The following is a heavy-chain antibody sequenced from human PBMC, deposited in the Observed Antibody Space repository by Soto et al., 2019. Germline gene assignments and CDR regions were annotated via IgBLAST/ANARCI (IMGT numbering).Heavy chain of an antibody. CDR2: ISSSSSYI. CDR1: GFTFSSYS. J-gene: IGHJ4*02. V-gene: IGHV3-21*01. D-gene: IGHD3-22*01. Sequence: GGSLRLSCAASGFTFSSYSMNWVRQAPGKGLEWVSSISSSSSYIYYADSVKGRFTISRDNAKNSLYLQMNSLRAEDTAVYYCARVRYYDSSGYPDPFDYWGQGTLVTVSS. CDR3: ARVRYYDSSGYPDPFDY.